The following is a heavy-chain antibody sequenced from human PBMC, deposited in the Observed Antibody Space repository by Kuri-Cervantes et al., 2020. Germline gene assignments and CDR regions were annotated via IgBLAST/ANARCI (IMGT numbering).Heavy chain of an antibody. J-gene: IGHJ4*02. V-gene: IGHV4-39*01. D-gene: IGHD4-17*01. Sequence: SETLSLTCTVSGGSISSSSYYWGWIRQPPGKGLEWIGSIYYSGSTSYNPSLKSRVTISVDTSKNQFSLKLSSVTAADTAVYYCARHRQYGDYASFDYWGQGTLVTVSS. CDR3: ARHRQYGDYASFDY. CDR2: IYYSGST. CDR1: GGSISSSSYY.